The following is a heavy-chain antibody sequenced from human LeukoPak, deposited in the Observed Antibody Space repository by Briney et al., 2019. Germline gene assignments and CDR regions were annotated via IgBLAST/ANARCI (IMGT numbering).Heavy chain of an antibody. V-gene: IGHV4-4*07. CDR2: ISTSGST. CDR1: GGSINDYY. CDR3: ARGLRLGRWVWFDP. Sequence: PSETLSLTCTVSGGSINDYYWTWIRQPAGKGLEWIGRISTSGSTNYNPSLKSRVTMSVDTSKNQFSVNLTSVTTADTAMYYCARGLRLGRWVWFDPWGQGTLVTVSS. J-gene: IGHJ5*02. D-gene: IGHD3-16*01.